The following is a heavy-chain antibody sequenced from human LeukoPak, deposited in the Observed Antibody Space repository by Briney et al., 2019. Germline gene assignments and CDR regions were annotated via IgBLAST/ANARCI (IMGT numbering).Heavy chain of an antibody. J-gene: IGHJ4*02. Sequence: SEALSLTCTVSGDSISSSSYYWGWIRQPPGKGLEWIGSIYYSGSAYYHPSLTSRVTISVDTSKKQFSLKLSSVTAADTAVYYRGRHGTVGAAPFGYWGQGTLVTVSS. V-gene: IGHV4-39*01. CDR1: GDSISSSSYY. D-gene: IGHD1-26*01. CDR2: IYYSGSA. CDR3: GRHGTVGAAPFGY.